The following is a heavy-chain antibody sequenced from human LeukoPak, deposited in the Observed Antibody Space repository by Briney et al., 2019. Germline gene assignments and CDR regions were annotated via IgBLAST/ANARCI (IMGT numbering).Heavy chain of an antibody. CDR2: IAYDGSNK. Sequence: GGSLRLSCGGTGFTFRSYDMHWVRQAPGKGLEWVAGIAYDGSNKDHADAVKGRFTISRDNAKNTLYLQLNSLRAEDTAVYYCAREISAYDSYYSHWGQGTLVTVSS. CDR3: AREISAYDSYYSH. J-gene: IGHJ4*02. V-gene: IGHV3-30*04. CDR1: GFTFRSYD. D-gene: IGHD5-12*01.